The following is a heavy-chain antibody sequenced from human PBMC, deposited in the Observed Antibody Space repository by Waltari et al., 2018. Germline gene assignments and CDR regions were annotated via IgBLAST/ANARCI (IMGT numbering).Heavy chain of an antibody. CDR1: GFTFSSYE. CDR2: ISSSGSTI. CDR3: ARDAPVRFLEWSIIRGGFDP. Sequence: EVQLVESGGGLVQPGGSLRLSCAASGFTFSSYEMNWVLQAPGTGLEWVSYISSSGSTIYYADSVKGRFTISRDNAKNSLYLQMNSLRAEDTAVYYCARDAPVRFLEWSIIRGGFDPWGQGTLVTVSS. V-gene: IGHV3-48*03. D-gene: IGHD3-3*01. J-gene: IGHJ5*02.